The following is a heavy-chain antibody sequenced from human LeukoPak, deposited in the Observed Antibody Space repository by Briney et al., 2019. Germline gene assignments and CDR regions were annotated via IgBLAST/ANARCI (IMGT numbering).Heavy chain of an antibody. CDR1: GGTFSSYA. V-gene: IGHV1-69*04. J-gene: IGHJ6*02. Sequence: SVKVSCKASGGTFSSYAISWVRQAPGQGLEWMGRIIPILGIANYAQKFQGRVTITADKSTSTAYMELSSLRSEDTAVYYCAREGDCSSTSCSDGMDVWGQGTTVTVSS. D-gene: IGHD2-2*01. CDR2: IIPILGIA. CDR3: AREGDCSSTSCSDGMDV.